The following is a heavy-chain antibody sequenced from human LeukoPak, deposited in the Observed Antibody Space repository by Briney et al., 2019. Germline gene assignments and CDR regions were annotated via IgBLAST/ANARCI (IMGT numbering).Heavy chain of an antibody. V-gene: IGHV3-21*01. D-gene: IGHD3-16*01. CDR2: ISSSSSYI. CDR1: GFSFSTYT. Sequence: GGSLRLSCAASGFSFSTYTVTWVRQAPGKGLEWVASISSSSSYINYADSVKGRFTISRDNAKNSLHLQMNSLRAEDTAVYYCARDGSADEPDYYDYYMDVWGKGTTVTVSS. J-gene: IGHJ6*03. CDR3: ARDGSADEPDYYDYYMDV.